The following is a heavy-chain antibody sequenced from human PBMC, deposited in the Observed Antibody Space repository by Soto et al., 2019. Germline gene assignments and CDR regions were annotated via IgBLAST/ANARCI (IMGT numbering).Heavy chain of an antibody. CDR3: AKLGSGSYEYYYGMDV. V-gene: IGHV3-23*01. D-gene: IGHD1-26*01. CDR2: ISGSGGST. Sequence: PGGSLRLSCAASGFTFSSYGMHWVRQAPGKGLEWVSAISGSGGSTYYADSVKGRFTISRDNSKNTLYLQMNSLRAEDTAVYYCAKLGSGSYEYYYGMDVWGQGTTVTVSS. J-gene: IGHJ6*02. CDR1: GFTFSSYG.